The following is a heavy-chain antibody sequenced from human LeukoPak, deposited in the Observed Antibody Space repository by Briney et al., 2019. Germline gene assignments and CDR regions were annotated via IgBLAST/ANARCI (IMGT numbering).Heavy chain of an antibody. J-gene: IGHJ6*03. CDR1: GYTFTSYG. CDR2: IIPIFGTA. D-gene: IGHD3-10*01. V-gene: IGHV1-69*05. Sequence: SVKVSCKASGYTFTSYGISWVRQAPGQGLEWMGGIIPIFGTANYAQKFQGRVTITTDESTSTAYMELSSLRSEDTAVYYCARGGGDGNYYYYMDVWGKGTTVTVSS. CDR3: ARGGGDGNYYYYMDV.